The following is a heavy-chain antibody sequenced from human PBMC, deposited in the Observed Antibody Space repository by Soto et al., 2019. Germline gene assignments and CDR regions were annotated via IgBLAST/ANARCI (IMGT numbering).Heavy chain of an antibody. V-gene: IGHV3-30*18. D-gene: IGHD6-19*01. CDR1: GFTFSDYA. CDR2: VSNDGRNT. Sequence: VQLVESGGGVVQPGRSLRLSCAASGFTFSDYAMHWVRQAPGKGLEWVAVVSNDGRNTHYADSVKGRFTISRDSSKNTVSLEMTSLRAEEAAVYYCAKGGRQWLVRSDFNCWGQGALVTVSS. J-gene: IGHJ4*02. CDR3: AKGGRQWLVRSDFNC.